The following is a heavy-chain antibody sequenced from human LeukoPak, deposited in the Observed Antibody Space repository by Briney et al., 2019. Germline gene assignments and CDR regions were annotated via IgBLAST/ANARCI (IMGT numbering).Heavy chain of an antibody. J-gene: IGHJ4*02. CDR3: ARHDGYSYGYFDY. D-gene: IGHD5-18*01. V-gene: IGHV4-59*08. Sequence: SETLSLTRTVSGGSISSYYWSWIRQPPGKGLEWIGYIYYSGSTNYNPSLKSRVTISVDTSKNQFSLKLSSVTAADTAVYYCARHDGYSYGYFDYWGQGTLVTVSS. CDR2: IYYSGST. CDR1: GGSISSYY.